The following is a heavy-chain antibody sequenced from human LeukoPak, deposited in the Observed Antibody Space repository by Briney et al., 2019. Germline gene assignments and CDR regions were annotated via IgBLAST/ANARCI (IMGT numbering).Heavy chain of an antibody. CDR1: GFNSDQHA. Sequence: GGSLGLSCVASGFNSDQHAMFWVRQAPGKGLEWVTGITWNSGTIAYADSVKGRFTISRDNAKSSLYLQMNSLRTEDTALYYCVRSVGSDWGHFDFRGQGTLVSVSS. J-gene: IGHJ4*02. V-gene: IGHV3-9*02. CDR3: VRSVGSDWGHFDF. D-gene: IGHD7-27*01. CDR2: ITWNSGTI.